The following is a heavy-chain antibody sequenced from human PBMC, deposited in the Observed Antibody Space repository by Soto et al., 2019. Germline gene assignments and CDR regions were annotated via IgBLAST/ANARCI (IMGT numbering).Heavy chain of an antibody. CDR1: GYTFTSYG. Sequence: QVQLVQSGAEVKKPGASVKVSCKASGYTFTSYGISWVRQAPGQGLEWMGWIGAYNGNTNYAQKLQGRVTMTTDTSTSTAYMELRSLRSDDTAVYYCARVRYSGYEGSWFDPWGQGTLVTVSS. V-gene: IGHV1-18*01. D-gene: IGHD5-12*01. J-gene: IGHJ5*02. CDR2: IGAYNGNT. CDR3: ARVRYSGYEGSWFDP.